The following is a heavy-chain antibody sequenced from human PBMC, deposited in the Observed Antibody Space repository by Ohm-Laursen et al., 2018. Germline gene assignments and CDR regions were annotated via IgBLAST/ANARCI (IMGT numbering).Heavy chain of an antibody. V-gene: IGHV3-30*18. D-gene: IGHD1-26*01. CDR2: LSYNGSNK. CDR1: GFTFNSYG. J-gene: IGHJ4*02. Sequence: SLRLSFSASGFTFNSYGIHLVRHAPGQGLGWGAVLSYNGSNKYYSDSVKGRFTISRDNSKNTLYLQMNSLRAEDTAVYYCAKGVGSLYYFDYWGQGTLVTVSS. CDR3: AKGVGSLYYFDY.